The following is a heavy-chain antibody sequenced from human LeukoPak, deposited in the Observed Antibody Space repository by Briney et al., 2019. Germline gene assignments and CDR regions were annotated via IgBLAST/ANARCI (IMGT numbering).Heavy chain of an antibody. CDR1: GGSFSGYY. D-gene: IGHD3-9*01. V-gene: IGHV4-34*01. J-gene: IGHJ4*02. CDR3: ARGRRYFDWLPLDF. Sequence: SETLSLTCAVYGGSFSGYYWRWLRQPPGKGLEWIGEINHSGRTNYNPSLKSRVTISVDTSKNQFSLKLSSVTAADTAVYYCARGRRYFDWLPLDFWGQGTLVTVSS. CDR2: INHSGRT.